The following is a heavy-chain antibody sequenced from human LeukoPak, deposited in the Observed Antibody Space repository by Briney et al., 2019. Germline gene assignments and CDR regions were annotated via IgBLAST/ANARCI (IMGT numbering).Heavy chain of an antibody. CDR2: IYHSGST. CDR3: ARGKGSSSNDAFDI. J-gene: IGHJ3*02. Sequence: SETLSLTCTVSGYSISSGYYWGWIRQPPGKGLEWIGSIYHSGSTYYNPSLKSRVTISVDTSKNQFSLKLSSVTAADTAVYYCARGKGSSSNDAFDIWGQGTMVTVSS. V-gene: IGHV4-38-2*02. D-gene: IGHD6-13*01. CDR1: GYSISSGYY.